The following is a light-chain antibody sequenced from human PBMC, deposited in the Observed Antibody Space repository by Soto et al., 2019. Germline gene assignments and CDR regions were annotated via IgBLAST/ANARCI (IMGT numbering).Light chain of an antibody. CDR1: SRDVGGYNY. CDR2: DVS. V-gene: IGLV2-11*01. CDR3: CSYAGSYTHV. J-gene: IGLJ1*01. Sequence: QSALTQPRSVSGSPGQSVTISCTGTSRDVGGYNYVSWYQQHPGKAPKLMIYDVSKRPSGVPDRFSGSKSGNTACLTISGLQAEDEADYYCCSYAGSYTHVFGTGTKLTVL.